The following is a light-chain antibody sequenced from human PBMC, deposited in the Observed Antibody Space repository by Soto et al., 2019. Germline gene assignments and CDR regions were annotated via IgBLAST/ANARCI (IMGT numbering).Light chain of an antibody. CDR1: QSVTNS. J-gene: IGKJ4*01. Sequence: EIVLTQSPATLSLSPGERATLSCRASQSVTNSLAWYQQKPGQAPRLLVYDASNRATGIPTRFSGSGSGTDFTLTISNLEPEAFAVYYCQQHISWPLTFGGGTKVEIK. CDR2: DAS. V-gene: IGKV3-11*01. CDR3: QQHISWPLT.